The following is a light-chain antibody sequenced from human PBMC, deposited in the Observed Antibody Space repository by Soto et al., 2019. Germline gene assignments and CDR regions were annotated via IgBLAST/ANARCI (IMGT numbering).Light chain of an antibody. CDR2: DAS. V-gene: IGKV3-11*01. CDR1: QSVSSY. Sequence: EIVLTQSPATLSLSPGERATLSCRASQSVSSYLAWYQQKPGQAPRLLIYDASNRATGIPARFSGSGSGTDFTLTISSLESEDFAVYYCQQRSNWPWTFGQGTKVDI. J-gene: IGKJ1*01. CDR3: QQRSNWPWT.